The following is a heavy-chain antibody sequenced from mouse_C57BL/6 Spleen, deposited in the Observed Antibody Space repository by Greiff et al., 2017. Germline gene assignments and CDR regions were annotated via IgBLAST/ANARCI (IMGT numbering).Heavy chain of an antibody. CDR3: SYGNLYAMDY. D-gene: IGHD2-1*01. Sequence: EVKLQQSGAELVRPGASVKLSCTASGFNIKDDYMHWVKQRPEQGLEWIGWIDPENGDTEYASKFQGKATITADTSSNTAYLQLSSLTSEDTAVYYCSYGNLYAMDYWGQGTSVTVSS. CDR1: GFNIKDDY. J-gene: IGHJ4*01. V-gene: IGHV14-4*01. CDR2: IDPENGDT.